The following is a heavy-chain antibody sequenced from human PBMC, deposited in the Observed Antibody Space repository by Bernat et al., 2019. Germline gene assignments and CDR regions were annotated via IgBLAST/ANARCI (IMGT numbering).Heavy chain of an antibody. CDR3: ARTGIRGYSGYDDAFDI. V-gene: IGHV1-2*04. CDR1: GYTFTGYY. CDR2: INPNSGGT. J-gene: IGHJ3*02. D-gene: IGHD5-12*01. Sequence: QVQLVQSGAEVKKPGASVKVSCKASGYTFTGYYMHWVRQAPGQGLEWMGWINPNSGGTNYAQKFQGWVTMTRDTSISTAYMELSRLRSDDTAVYYCARTGIRGYSGYDDAFDIWGQGTMVTVSS.